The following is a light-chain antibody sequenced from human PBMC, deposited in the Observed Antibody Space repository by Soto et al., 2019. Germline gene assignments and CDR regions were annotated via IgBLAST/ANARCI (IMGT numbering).Light chain of an antibody. Sequence: EIVMTHSPATLSVSPGERATLSCRASQSVSSNLAWYQQKPGQAPRLLIYGASTRATGIPARFSGSGSGTEFTLTISSLQSEDVAVYYCQHYNNWPPFTFGPGTKVDIK. J-gene: IGKJ3*01. CDR1: QSVSSN. CDR2: GAS. V-gene: IGKV3-15*01. CDR3: QHYNNWPPFT.